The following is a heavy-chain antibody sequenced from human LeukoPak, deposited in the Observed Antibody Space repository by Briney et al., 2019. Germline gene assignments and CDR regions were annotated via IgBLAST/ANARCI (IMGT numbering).Heavy chain of an antibody. D-gene: IGHD3-22*01. Sequence: ASVKVSCKASGYTFTSSYMHWVRQAPGQGLEWMGIINPSGGNTTYAQKFQGRVTMTRDMSTSTVYMELSSLRSEDTAVYYCARGPGYDTSGYYYGYFDYWGLGTLVTVSS. V-gene: IGHV1-46*01. J-gene: IGHJ4*02. CDR2: INPSGGNT. CDR3: ARGPGYDTSGYYYGYFDY. CDR1: GYTFTSSY.